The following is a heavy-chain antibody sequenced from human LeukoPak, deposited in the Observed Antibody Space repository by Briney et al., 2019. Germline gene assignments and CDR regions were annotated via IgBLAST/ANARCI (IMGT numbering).Heavy chain of an antibody. CDR2: INPGDSDT. V-gene: IGHV5-51*01. CDR3: ATQGEMATIYY. Sequence: GESLKISCKGSGYSFSNYWIAWVRQLPGKGLEWMGIINPGDSDTRYSPSFQGQVTISADKSISTAYLQWSSLKASDTAMYYCATQGEMATIYYWGQGTLVTVSS. CDR1: GYSFSNYW. D-gene: IGHD5-24*01. J-gene: IGHJ4*02.